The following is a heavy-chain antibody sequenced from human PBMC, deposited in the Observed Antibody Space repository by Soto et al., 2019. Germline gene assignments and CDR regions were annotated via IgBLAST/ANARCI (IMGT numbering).Heavy chain of an antibody. Sequence: GGSLTLSRGACGCTIISYSMNWVRQAPGKGLEWVSAISGSGGSTYYADSVKGRFTISRDNSKNTLYLQMNSLRAEDTAVYYCARDLWPYYYGSGSYYNHSYYYYGMDVWGQGTTVTVSS. J-gene: IGHJ6*02. CDR2: ISGSGGST. CDR3: ARDLWPYYYGSGSYYNHSYYYYGMDV. CDR1: GCTIISYS. D-gene: IGHD3-10*01. V-gene: IGHV3-23*01.